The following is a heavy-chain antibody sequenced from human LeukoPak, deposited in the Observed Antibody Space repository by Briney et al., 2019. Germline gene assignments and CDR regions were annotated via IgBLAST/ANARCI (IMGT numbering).Heavy chain of an antibody. CDR2: INHSGST. D-gene: IGHD3-10*01. CDR1: GGSFSGYY. V-gene: IGHV4-34*01. J-gene: IGHJ5*02. CDR3: ARGGMVRGVIFSSWFDP. Sequence: SETLSLTCAVYGGSFSGYYWSWIRQPPGKGLEWIGEINHSGSTNYNPSLKSRVTISVDTSKNQFSLKLSSVTAADTAVYYCARGGMVRGVIFSSWFDPWGQGTLVTVSS.